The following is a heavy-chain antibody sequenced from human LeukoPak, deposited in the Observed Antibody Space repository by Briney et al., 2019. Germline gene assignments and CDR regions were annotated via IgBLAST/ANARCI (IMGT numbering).Heavy chain of an antibody. D-gene: IGHD4-11*01. CDR2: IYYSGST. CDR3: ARVHDSDYKIYNWFDP. CDR1: GGSISSSSYY. Sequence: SETLSLIFTVSGGSISSSSYYWGWIHQPPGKGLEWIGNIYYSGSTYYNPSLKGRVTISVDTSKNQFSLKVNSVTAADTAVYYCARVHDSDYKIYNWFDPWGQGTLVTVSS. V-gene: IGHV4-39*07. J-gene: IGHJ5*02.